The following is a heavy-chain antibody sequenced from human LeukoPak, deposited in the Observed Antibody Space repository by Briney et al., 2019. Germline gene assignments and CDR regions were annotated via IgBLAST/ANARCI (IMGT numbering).Heavy chain of an antibody. J-gene: IGHJ4*02. V-gene: IGHV3-23*01. CDR2: ISGSGGST. D-gene: IGHD6-19*01. CDR3: AKERSSGWYYFDY. Sequence: AGGSLRLSCAASGFTFSSYAMSWVRQAPGKGLEWVSAISGSGGSTYYADSVKGRFTISRDNSKNTLYLQMNSLGAEDTAVYYCAKERSSGWYYFDYWGQGTLVTVSS. CDR1: GFTFSSYA.